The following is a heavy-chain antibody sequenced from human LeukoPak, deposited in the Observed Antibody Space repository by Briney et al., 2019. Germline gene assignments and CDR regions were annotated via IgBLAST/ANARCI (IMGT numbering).Heavy chain of an antibody. V-gene: IGHV1-2*02. CDR1: GYTFTDYY. J-gene: IGHJ4*02. CDR2: VNPNSGDT. Sequence: ASVKVSCKASGYTFTDYYMHWVRQAPGQGLKWMGWVNPNSGDTNYVHKFQGRVTMTSDTSISTAYMDLSRVRSDDTAVYYCALLFSSTWYRFDSWGQGTLVTVSS. D-gene: IGHD6-13*01. CDR3: ALLFSSTWYRFDS.